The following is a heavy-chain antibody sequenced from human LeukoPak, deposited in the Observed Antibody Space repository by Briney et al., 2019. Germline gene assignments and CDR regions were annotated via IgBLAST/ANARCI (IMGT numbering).Heavy chain of an antibody. Sequence: GGSLRLSRAASGFNFDDYAMHWVRQAPGKGLEWVSGIRWNSGSIAYADSVKGRFTIYRDNAKNSLYLQMSSLRTEDTAFYYCAKGPSYTSAWSAEYFQHWGQGTLVTVSS. CDR2: IRWNSGSI. J-gene: IGHJ1*01. D-gene: IGHD6-19*01. CDR3: AKGPSYTSAWSAEYFQH. V-gene: IGHV3-9*01. CDR1: GFNFDDYA.